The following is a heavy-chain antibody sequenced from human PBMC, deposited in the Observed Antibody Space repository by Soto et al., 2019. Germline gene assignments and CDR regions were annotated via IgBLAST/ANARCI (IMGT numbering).Heavy chain of an antibody. J-gene: IGHJ5*01. Sequence: HVQLVQSGAEVKKPGASVKVACKASGYTFNSYGISWVRQAPGRGLEGMGWISAHNGNTNYAQKLQGRVTMTTYTTTSTPYKELRGLRSDGPAVYYCARDYCSGGNCCLLLDSWGQGTLVTVSS. V-gene: IGHV1-18*01. D-gene: IGHD2-15*01. CDR1: GYTFNSYG. CDR2: ISAHNGNT. CDR3: ARDYCSGGNCCLLLDS.